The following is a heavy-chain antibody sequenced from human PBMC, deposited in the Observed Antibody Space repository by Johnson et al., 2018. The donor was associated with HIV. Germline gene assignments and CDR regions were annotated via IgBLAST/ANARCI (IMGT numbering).Heavy chain of an antibody. CDR3: ARDPPVTTTHNAFDI. Sequence: QVQLVESGGGLVKPGGSLRLSCAASGFTFSDYYMGWIRQTPGKGLEWVSYISSSGTTVYYADSVKGRFTISRDNAKNSLYLQMNSLRAEDTAVYYCARDPPVTTTHNAFDIWGQGTMVTVSS. D-gene: IGHD4-17*01. J-gene: IGHJ3*02. CDR2: ISSSGTTV. CDR1: GFTFSDYY. V-gene: IGHV3-11*04.